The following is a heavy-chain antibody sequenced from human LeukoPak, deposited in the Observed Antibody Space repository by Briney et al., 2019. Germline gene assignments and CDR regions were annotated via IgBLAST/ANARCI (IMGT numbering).Heavy chain of an antibody. CDR1: GFMFTSYW. V-gene: IGHV3-7*05. CDR2: INHDGSEK. CDR3: ARVVVSTTNRFDP. D-gene: IGHD5/OR15-5a*01. J-gene: IGHJ5*02. Sequence: PGGSLRLSCAASGFMFTSYWMSWVRQAPGKGLEWVASINHDGSEKYYVDSVKGRFTISRDNAKNSLYLQMNSLRVEDTAVYHCARVVVSTTNRFDPWGQGTLVTVSS.